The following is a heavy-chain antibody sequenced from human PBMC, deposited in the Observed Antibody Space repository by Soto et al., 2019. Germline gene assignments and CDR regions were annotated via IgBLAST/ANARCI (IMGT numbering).Heavy chain of an antibody. CDR2: ISPKSGGT. CDR1: GYTFIDYY. J-gene: IGHJ4*02. CDR3: ARPPGYISDWYYFDL. D-gene: IGHD6-19*01. Sequence: QVQLVHSGAEVKKPGASVKVSCEASGYTFIDYYMHWVRQAPGQGFEWMGRISPKSGGTNYAQKFEGRVTMTWDTSLNTAYMELNSLMSEDTAVYYCARPPGYISDWYYFDLWGQGTLVTVSS. V-gene: IGHV1-2*02.